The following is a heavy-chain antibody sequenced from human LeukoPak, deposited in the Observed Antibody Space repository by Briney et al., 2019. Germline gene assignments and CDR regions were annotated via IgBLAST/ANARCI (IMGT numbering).Heavy chain of an antibody. CDR1: GGSISSSSYY. CDR2: IYYSGST. Sequence: SETLSLTCTVSGGSISSSSYYWGWIRQPPGKGLEWIGSIYYSGSTYYNPSLKSRVTISVDTPKNQLSLKLSSVTAADTAVYYCARSPNSGYDPFDYWGQGTLVTVSS. D-gene: IGHD5-12*01. CDR3: ARSPNSGYDPFDY. V-gene: IGHV4-39*01. J-gene: IGHJ4*02.